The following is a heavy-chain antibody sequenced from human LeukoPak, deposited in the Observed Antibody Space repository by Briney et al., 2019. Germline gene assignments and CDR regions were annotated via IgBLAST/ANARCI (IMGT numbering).Heavy chain of an antibody. CDR3: ARFWSGYRYFFDY. J-gene: IGHJ4*02. V-gene: IGHV3-48*03. CDR2: ISSSGRTI. Sequence: GGSLRLSCAASGFTFSSYEMNWVRQAPGKGLEWVSDISSSGRTINYADSVKGRFTISRDNAKDSLYLQMNSLRAEDTAVYYCARFWSGYRYFFDYWGQGTLVTVSS. D-gene: IGHD3-3*01. CDR1: GFTFSSYE.